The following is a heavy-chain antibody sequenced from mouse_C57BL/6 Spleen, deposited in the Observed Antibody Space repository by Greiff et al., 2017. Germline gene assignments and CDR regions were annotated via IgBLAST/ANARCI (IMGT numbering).Heavy chain of an antibody. D-gene: IGHD2-3*01. CDR1: GYTFTSYW. Sequence: QVQLQQPGAELVRPGSSVKLSCTASGYTFTSYWMPWVQPTPIQGLEWIGNIDPSGSEPPYHQKFKDKATLSVDKSSSTAYMQLSSLTSEDSAVYYCARGGLLFDYWGQGTTLTVSS. V-gene: IGHV1-52*01. CDR2: IDPSGSEP. CDR3: ARGGLLFDY. J-gene: IGHJ2*01.